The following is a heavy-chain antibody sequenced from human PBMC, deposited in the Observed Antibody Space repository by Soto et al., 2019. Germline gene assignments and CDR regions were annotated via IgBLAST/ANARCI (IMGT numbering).Heavy chain of an antibody. CDR2: IWYDGNTK. J-gene: IGHJ6*02. V-gene: IGHV3-33*01. Sequence: QIQLVESGGGVVQPGRSLRLSCTASGFTFNSYGFNWVRQASGKGLEWVAVIWYDGNTKYYADSVKGRFTISRDNLRSTVYLQMNSLTAEDTAVYYCARPLVAPVAGPYYYGMDVWGQGTTVTVSS. CDR3: ARPLVAPVAGPYYYGMDV. D-gene: IGHD6-19*01. CDR1: GFTFNSYG.